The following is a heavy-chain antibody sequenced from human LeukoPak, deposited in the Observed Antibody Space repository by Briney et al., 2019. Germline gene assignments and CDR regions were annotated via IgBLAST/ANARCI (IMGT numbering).Heavy chain of an antibody. J-gene: IGHJ5*02. Sequence: SETLSLTCTVSGGSISSSSYYWGWIRQPPGKGLEWIGSIYYSGSTYYNPSLKSRVTISVDTSKNQFSLKLSPVTAADTAVYYCARRVVPAATWFDPWGQGTLVTVSS. D-gene: IGHD2-2*01. V-gene: IGHV4-39*01. CDR2: IYYSGST. CDR3: ARRVVPAATWFDP. CDR1: GGSISSSSYY.